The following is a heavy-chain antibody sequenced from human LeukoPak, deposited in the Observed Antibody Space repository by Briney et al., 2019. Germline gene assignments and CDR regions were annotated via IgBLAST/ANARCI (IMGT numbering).Heavy chain of an antibody. V-gene: IGHV1-2*06. CDR3: ARGPNSGSSAIGY. J-gene: IGHJ4*02. D-gene: IGHD3-10*01. CDR2: TNPNTGGT. CDR1: GYSFTDFY. Sequence: ASVKVSCKTSGYSFTDFYIHWVRQAPGRGLEWMGRTNPNTGGTSYAQKFQGRVTMTRDTSVTTAYMALSRLTSDDRAVYYCARGPNSGSSAIGYWGQGTLVTVSS.